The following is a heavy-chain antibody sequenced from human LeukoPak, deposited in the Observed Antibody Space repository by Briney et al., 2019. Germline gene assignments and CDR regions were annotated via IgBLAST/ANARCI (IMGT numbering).Heavy chain of an antibody. CDR1: GYTFTSYG. V-gene: IGHV1-18*01. CDR3: ARGVERWLQPYDDAFDI. Sequence: ASVKVSCKASGYTFTSYGISWVRQAPGQGLEWMGWISAYNGNTNYAQKFQGRVTMTRDMSTSTVYMELSSLRSEDTAVYYCARGVERWLQPYDDAFDIWGQGTMVTVSS. CDR2: ISAYNGNT. J-gene: IGHJ3*02. D-gene: IGHD5-24*01.